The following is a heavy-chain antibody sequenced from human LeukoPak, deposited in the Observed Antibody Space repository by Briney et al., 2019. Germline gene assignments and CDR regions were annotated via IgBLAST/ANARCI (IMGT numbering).Heavy chain of an antibody. CDR3: AKSPGWTLDLYYFDY. V-gene: IGHV3-30*18. Sequence: GGSLRLSCAASGFTFSSYDMHWVRQAPGEGLGWVAVISFDGGNKYYVDSVKGRFTISRDNPKNTLYLQMNSLRAEDTAVYYCAKSPGWTLDLYYFDYWGQGTLVTVSS. D-gene: IGHD3/OR15-3a*01. CDR1: GFTFSSYD. CDR2: ISFDGGNK. J-gene: IGHJ4*02.